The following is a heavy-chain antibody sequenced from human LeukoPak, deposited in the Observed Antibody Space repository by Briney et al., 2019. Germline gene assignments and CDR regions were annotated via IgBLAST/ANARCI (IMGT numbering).Heavy chain of an antibody. J-gene: IGHJ4*02. D-gene: IGHD3-22*01. V-gene: IGHV4-30-4*08. CDR1: GGSISSGDYY. CDR2: IYYSGST. Sequence: SSETLSLTCTVSGGSISSGDYYWSWIRQPPGKGLEWIGYIYYSGSTYYNPSLKSRVTISADTSKNQFSLKLSSVTAADTAVYYCARFDSSGLYFDYWGQGTLVTVSS. CDR3: ARFDSSGLYFDY.